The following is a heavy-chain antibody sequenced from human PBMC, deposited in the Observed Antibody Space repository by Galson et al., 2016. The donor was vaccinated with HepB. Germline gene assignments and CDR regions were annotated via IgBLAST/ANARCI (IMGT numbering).Heavy chain of an antibody. CDR3: GISQTLPLNVAGGILH. V-gene: IGHV3-30-3*01. Sequence: SLRLSCAGSGFTFSAYPIHWVRQAPGKGLEWVAFTSYEGTETYYADAVKGRFTISRDNSKSTLSLQMNSLTSEDTALYYCGISQTLPLNVAGGILHWGQGTLVTVSS. CDR2: TSYEGTET. J-gene: IGHJ1*01. CDR1: GFTFSAYP. D-gene: IGHD1-14*01.